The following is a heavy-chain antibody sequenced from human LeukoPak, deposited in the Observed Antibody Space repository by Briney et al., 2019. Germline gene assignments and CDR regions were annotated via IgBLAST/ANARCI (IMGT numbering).Heavy chain of an antibody. D-gene: IGHD5-24*01. J-gene: IGHJ4*02. Sequence: SETLSLTCTVSDDSITMYYWTWIRQPPGKGLEWIGSIYYSGSTYYNPSLKSRVTISVDTSKNQFSLKLTSVTAADTAVYYCARAVGTDGYNLWVYWGQGTLVTVSS. V-gene: IGHV4-39*07. CDR1: DDSITMYY. CDR2: IYYSGST. CDR3: ARAVGTDGYNLWVY.